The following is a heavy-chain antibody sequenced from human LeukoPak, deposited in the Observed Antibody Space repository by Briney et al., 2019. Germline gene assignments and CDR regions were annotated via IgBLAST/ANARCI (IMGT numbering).Heavy chain of an antibody. J-gene: IGHJ3*01. CDR2: IYYSGST. D-gene: IGHD1-26*01. CDR1: GGSISNAHYY. V-gene: IGHV4-31*03. CDR3: ARDGSHSGSFRGADDAFDV. Sequence: PSETLSLTCTVSGGSISNAHYYWSWIRQHPGKGLEWIGYIYYSGSTYYNPSLKSRVTISLDTSKNQFSLKLSSVTAADTALYYCARDGSHSGSFRGADDAFDVWGQGTMVTVSS.